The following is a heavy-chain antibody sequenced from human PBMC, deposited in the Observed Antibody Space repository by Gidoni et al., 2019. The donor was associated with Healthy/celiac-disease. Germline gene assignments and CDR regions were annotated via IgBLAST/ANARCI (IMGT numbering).Heavy chain of an antibody. CDR1: GYSLTSYW. D-gene: IGHD3-10*01. Sequence: EVQLVQSGAEVKKPGESLKIPCQGSGYSLTSYWIGWVRQMPGKGLEWMGIIYPGDSDTRYSPSFQGQVTISADKSISTAYLQWSSLKASDTAMYYCARGRMVRGVITNFDYWGQGTLVTVSS. CDR3: ARGRMVRGVITNFDY. J-gene: IGHJ4*02. V-gene: IGHV5-51*01. CDR2: IYPGDSDT.